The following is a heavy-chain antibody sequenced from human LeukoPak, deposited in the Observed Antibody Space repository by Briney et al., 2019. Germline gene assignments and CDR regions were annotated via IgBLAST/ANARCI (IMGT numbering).Heavy chain of an antibody. CDR3: ARSGYYGTSGYYYGF. Sequence: GGSLRLSCAASGSTFSTYSMNWVRQAPGKGLEWVSAISSNSRNIYYAESVKGRFTISRDNAKNSLYLQMNSVRDEDTAVYYCARSGYYGTSGYYYGFWGQGTLVAVSP. CDR2: ISSNSRNI. V-gene: IGHV3-48*02. CDR1: GSTFSTYS. J-gene: IGHJ4*02. D-gene: IGHD3-22*01.